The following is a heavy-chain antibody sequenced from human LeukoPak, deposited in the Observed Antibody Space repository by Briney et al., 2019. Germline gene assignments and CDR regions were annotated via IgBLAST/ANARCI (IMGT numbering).Heavy chain of an antibody. J-gene: IGHJ3*02. D-gene: IGHD3-9*01. V-gene: IGHV1-2*02. CDR3: ASRTPHYDILTDFHDDAFDI. CDR2: INPNSGGT. CDR1: GYTFTGYY. Sequence: GASVKVSCKASGYTFTGYYMHWVRQAPGQGLEWMGWINPNSGGTNYAQKFQGRVTMTRDTSISTAYMELSSLRSEDTAVYYCASRTPHYDILTDFHDDAFDILGQGTMVTVSS.